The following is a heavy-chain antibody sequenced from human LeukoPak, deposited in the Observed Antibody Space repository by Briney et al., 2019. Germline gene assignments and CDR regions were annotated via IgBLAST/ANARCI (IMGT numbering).Heavy chain of an antibody. D-gene: IGHD2-21*02. J-gene: IGHJ4*02. CDR1: GYSFTSYW. CDR2: IYPGDSDT. V-gene: IGHV5-51*01. CDR3: ARLAYCGGDCYWGYFDY. Sequence: ASVKVSCKGSGYSFTSYWIGWVRQMPGKGLEWMGIIYPGDSDTRYSPSFQGQVTISADKSISTAYLQWSSLKASDTAMYYCARLAYCGGDCYWGYFDYWGQGTLVTVSS.